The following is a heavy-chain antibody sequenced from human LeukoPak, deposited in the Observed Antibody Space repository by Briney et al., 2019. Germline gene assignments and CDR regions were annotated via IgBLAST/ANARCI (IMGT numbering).Heavy chain of an antibody. D-gene: IGHD2-2*01. CDR1: GFTFSSFG. V-gene: IGHV3-30*18. J-gene: IGHJ4*02. CDR3: AKERSTTTWYDH. CDR2: VSYDGSKK. Sequence: GGSLRLSCAASGFTFSSFGMHWVRQAPGKGPEWMAVVSYDGSKKFYRDPVKGRFTISRDNSKNTVYLQMNSLRAEDTAVYYCAKERSTTTWYDHWGQGILVTVSS.